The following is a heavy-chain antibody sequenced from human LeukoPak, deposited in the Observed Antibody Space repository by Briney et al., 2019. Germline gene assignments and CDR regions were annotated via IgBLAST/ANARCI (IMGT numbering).Heavy chain of an antibody. D-gene: IGHD2-21*02. CDR2: INPNSGGT. CDR1: GYTFTGYY. J-gene: IGHJ3*02. V-gene: IGHV1-2*02. CDR3: ARDLSRVVVTGEAFDI. Sequence: GASVKVSCKASGYTFTGYYMHWVRQAPGQGLEWMGWINPNSGGTNYAQKFQGRVTMTRDTSISTAYMELSSLRSEDTAVYYCARDLSRVVVTGEAFDIWGQGTMVTVSS.